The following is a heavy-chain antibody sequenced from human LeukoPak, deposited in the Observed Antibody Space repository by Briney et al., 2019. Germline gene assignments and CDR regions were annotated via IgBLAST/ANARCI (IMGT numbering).Heavy chain of an antibody. CDR1: GGSFSGYY. Sequence: SETLSLTCAVYGGSFSGYYWSWIRQPPGKGLEWIGEINHSGSTNYNPSLKSRVTISVDKSKNQFSLKLSSVTAADTAVYYCARATMVRGVITTYRYWGQGTLVTVSS. CDR2: INHSGST. CDR3: ARATMVRGVITTYRY. J-gene: IGHJ4*02. V-gene: IGHV4-34*01. D-gene: IGHD3-10*01.